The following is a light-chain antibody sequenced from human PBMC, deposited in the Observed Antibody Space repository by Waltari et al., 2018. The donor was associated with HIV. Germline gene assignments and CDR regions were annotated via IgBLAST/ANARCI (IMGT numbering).Light chain of an antibody. CDR1: SSPIENDH. CDR3: AAWDDSFVV. Sequence: QSVLTQPHSASGTPGQRVTVSCSGASSPIENDHVSWFQQLPGTAPKLLIYRKKQRPSGVPDRFSGSKSGTSAALAISGLRSEDEADYYCAAWDDSFVVFGGGTKLTVL. CDR2: RKK. J-gene: IGLJ2*01. V-gene: IGLV1-47*01.